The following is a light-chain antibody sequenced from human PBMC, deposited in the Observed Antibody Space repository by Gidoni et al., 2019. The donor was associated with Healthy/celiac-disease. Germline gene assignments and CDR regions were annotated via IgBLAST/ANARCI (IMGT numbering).Light chain of an antibody. CDR1: QSVSSY. V-gene: IGKV3-11*01. CDR3: QQRSNWPAT. CDR2: DAS. Sequence: EIVLTQSPATLSLSPGERATLSCRASQSVSSYLAWYHQKPGQAPRLLIYDASNRATGIPARFSGSGSGTDFTLTISSLEPDDFAVYYCQQRSNWPATFGQGPRLEIK. J-gene: IGKJ5*01.